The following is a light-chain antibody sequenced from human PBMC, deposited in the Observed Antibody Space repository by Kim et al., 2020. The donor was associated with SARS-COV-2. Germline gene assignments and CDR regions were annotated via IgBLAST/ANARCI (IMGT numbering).Light chain of an antibody. CDR3: QQYSNWPLT. CDR2: GAS. V-gene: IGKV3-15*01. CDR1: QSVSSN. J-gene: IGKJ4*01. Sequence: VSPGEGATLSCRASQSVSSNLACYQQKPGQGPRLLIYGASTRATGIPDRFSGSGSGTEFTLTISSLQSEDFAVYYCQQYSNWPLTFGGGTKVDIK.